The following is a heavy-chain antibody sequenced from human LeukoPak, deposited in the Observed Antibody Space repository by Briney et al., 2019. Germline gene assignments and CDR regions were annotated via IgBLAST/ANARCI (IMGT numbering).Heavy chain of an antibody. CDR3: ARGRIAARYDY. CDR2: ISSSSSYI. V-gene: IGHV3-21*01. D-gene: IGHD6-6*01. Sequence: PGGALRLSCAASGFTFSSYSLKWVRPAPGKGLEWVSSISSSSSYIYYADSVKGRFTISRDNAKNSLYLQMNSLRAEDTAVYYCARGRIAARYDYWGQGTLVTVSS. CDR1: GFTFSSYS. J-gene: IGHJ4*02.